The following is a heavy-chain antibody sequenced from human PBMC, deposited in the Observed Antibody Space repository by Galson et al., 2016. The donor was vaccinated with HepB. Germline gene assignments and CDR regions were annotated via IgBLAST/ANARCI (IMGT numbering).Heavy chain of an antibody. Sequence: SLRLSCAASGFTVSTNYMSWVRQAPGKGLEWVSGIYGGGSTTYEDSVKGRFTITRHNSKNTLYLQMNSLRTGDTAVYYCARPLPNVGYGMDVWGQGTTFTVSS. CDR3: ARPLPNVGYGMDV. D-gene: IGHD2-15*01. CDR1: GFTVSTNY. V-gene: IGHV3-53*04. J-gene: IGHJ6*02. CDR2: IYGGGST.